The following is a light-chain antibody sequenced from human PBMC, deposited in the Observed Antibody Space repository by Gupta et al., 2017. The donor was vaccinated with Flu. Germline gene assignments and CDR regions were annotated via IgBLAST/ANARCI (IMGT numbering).Light chain of an antibody. CDR2: EAS. V-gene: IGKV3-11*01. Sequence: EIVLTQSPATLSLSPGERATLSCRASQSVSSHLAWYQQKPGQAPRLLIYEASNRATGIPARFSGSGSGTDCTLTNSSLEPEDFAVYYCQQRSNWPHFGGGTKVEIK. J-gene: IGKJ4*01. CDR3: QQRSNWPH. CDR1: QSVSSH.